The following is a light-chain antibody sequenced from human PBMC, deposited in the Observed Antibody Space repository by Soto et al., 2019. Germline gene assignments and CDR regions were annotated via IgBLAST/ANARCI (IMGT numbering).Light chain of an antibody. Sequence: QPVLTHSPSGSATLGASVKLTCTLSSGHSRYAIAWHQQQPEKGPRYLIKLTSDGSHSKGDGIPDRFSGSRSGAERYLTISSLMAEDEADYCCQIWGSGFPVFGTGTKVIVL. CDR1: SGHSRYA. CDR2: LTSDGSH. V-gene: IGLV4-69*01. CDR3: QIWGSGFPV. J-gene: IGLJ1*01.